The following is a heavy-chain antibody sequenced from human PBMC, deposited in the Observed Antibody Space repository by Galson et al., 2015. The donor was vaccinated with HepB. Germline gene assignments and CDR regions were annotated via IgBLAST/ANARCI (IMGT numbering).Heavy chain of an antibody. CDR2: INPSGGST. Sequence: SVKVSCKASGYTFTSYYMHWVRQAPGQGLEWMGIINPSGGSTNYALKFQGRVTMTRDTSTSTVYMELSSLRSEDTAVYYCARGYCSGGSCYTGRGSVVYWGQGTLVTVSS. V-gene: IGHV1-46*03. J-gene: IGHJ4*02. D-gene: IGHD2-15*01. CDR1: GYTFTSYY. CDR3: ARGYCSGGSCYTGRGSVVY.